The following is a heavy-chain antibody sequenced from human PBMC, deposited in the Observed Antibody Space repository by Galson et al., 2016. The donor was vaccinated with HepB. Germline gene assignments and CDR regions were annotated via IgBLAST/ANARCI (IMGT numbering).Heavy chain of an antibody. J-gene: IGHJ4*02. CDR1: GFSLSTSGLS. V-gene: IGHV2-70*13. CDR2: VDWDDDK. CDR3: ARSATNDYGARYFDY. Sequence: PALVKPTQTLTLTCTFSGFSLSTSGLSVSWIRQPPGKALEWLTPVDWDDDKYYSTSLLTRLTISKDTSKNQVVLTMTNMDPVDTGTYYCARSATNDYGARYFDYWGQGTLVTVSS. D-gene: IGHD4-17*01.